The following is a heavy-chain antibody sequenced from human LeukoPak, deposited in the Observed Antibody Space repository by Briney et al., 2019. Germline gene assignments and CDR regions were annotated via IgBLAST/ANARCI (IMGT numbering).Heavy chain of an antibody. CDR3: ARHGDSHFDF. D-gene: IGHD4-17*01. Sequence: GGTLRLSCAASGFTFSSYGMSWVRQAPGKGLEWVSAISGSGGSTYYADSVKGRFTISRDNSKNTLYLQMNSLRAEDTAVYYCARHGDSHFDFWGQGTLVTVSS. CDR1: GFTFSSYG. J-gene: IGHJ4*02. CDR2: ISGSGGST. V-gene: IGHV3-23*01.